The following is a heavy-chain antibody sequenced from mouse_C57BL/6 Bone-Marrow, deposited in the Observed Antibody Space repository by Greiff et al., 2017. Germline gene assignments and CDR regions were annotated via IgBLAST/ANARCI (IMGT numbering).Heavy chain of an antibody. Sequence: EVMLVESGGDLVKPGGSLKLSCAASGLTFSSYGMSWVRQTPDKRLEWVATISSGGSYTYYPDSVKGRFTISRDNAKNTLYLQMSSLKSEDTAMYYCARQGYYSNSYAMDYWGQGTSVTVSS. V-gene: IGHV5-6*01. CDR2: ISSGGSYT. D-gene: IGHD2-5*01. CDR3: ARQGYYSNSYAMDY. J-gene: IGHJ4*01. CDR1: GLTFSSYG.